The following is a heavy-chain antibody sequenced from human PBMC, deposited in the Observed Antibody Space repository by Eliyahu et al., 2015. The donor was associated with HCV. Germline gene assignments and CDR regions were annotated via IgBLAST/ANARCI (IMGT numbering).Heavy chain of an antibody. CDR2: FHPSGGST. V-gene: IGHV1-46*04. CDR1: GYTFTNYY. D-gene: IGHD5-24*01. J-gene: IGHJ5*02. Sequence: QVQLVQSGAEVKXPGASVKVSCKAAGYTFTNYYMHWVRQAPGQGLEWMGIFHPSGGSTRYAQRLQGRVTMTRDTSTSTVYMELSSLRFEDTAVYYCARDPDAWGQGTLVTVSS. CDR3: ARDPDA.